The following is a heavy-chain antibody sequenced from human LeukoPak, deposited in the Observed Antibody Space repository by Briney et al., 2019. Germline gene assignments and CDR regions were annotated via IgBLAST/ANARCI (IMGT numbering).Heavy chain of an antibody. Sequence: SETLSLTCTVSGGSISSGGYDWSWIRQHPGKGLEWIGYIYYSGSTYYNPSLKSRVTISVDTSKNQFSLKLSSVTAADTAVYYCARGGDDYIWGTLFDYWGQGTLVTVSS. CDR3: ARGGDDYIWGTLFDY. J-gene: IGHJ4*02. CDR2: IYYSGST. V-gene: IGHV4-31*03. D-gene: IGHD3-16*01. CDR1: GGSISSGGYD.